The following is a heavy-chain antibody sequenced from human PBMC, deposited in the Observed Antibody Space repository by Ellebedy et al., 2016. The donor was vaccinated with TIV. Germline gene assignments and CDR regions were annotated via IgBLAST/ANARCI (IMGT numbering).Heavy chain of an antibody. CDR1: GFTFSNHW. V-gene: IGHV3-74*01. Sequence: GESLKISXAASGFTFSNHWMFWVRQDPGMGLVWVSRANHDGSNTLYADSVKGRFTISRDNAKNTLYLQRNSLRAEDTAVYFCVRGSSIYAMDVWGQGTTVTVSS. CDR3: VRGSSIYAMDV. CDR2: ANHDGSNT. J-gene: IGHJ6*02. D-gene: IGHD2-2*01.